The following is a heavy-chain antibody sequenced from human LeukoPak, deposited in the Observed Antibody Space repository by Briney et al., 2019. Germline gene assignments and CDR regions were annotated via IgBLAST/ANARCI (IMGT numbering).Heavy chain of an antibody. V-gene: IGHV3-74*01. CDR2: INSDGSST. D-gene: IGHD3-9*01. CDR1: GFTFSSYW. J-gene: IGHJ4*02. Sequence: GGSLRLSCAASGFTFSSYWMHWVRQAPGKGLLWVSRINSDGSSTSYADSVKGRFTISRDNAKNTLYLQMNSLRAEDTAVYYCARGSGGNYDILTGYDDYWGQGTLVTVSS. CDR3: ARGSGGNYDILTGYDDY.